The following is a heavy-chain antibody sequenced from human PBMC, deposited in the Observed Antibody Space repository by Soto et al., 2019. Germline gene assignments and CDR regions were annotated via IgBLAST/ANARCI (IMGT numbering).Heavy chain of an antibody. CDR2: ISVYHGNT. D-gene: IGHD3-10*01. V-gene: IGHV1-18*04. CDR3: ARDHGGATMALLY. J-gene: IGHJ4*02. CDR1: GYNFLNYG. Sequence: AASVKVSCKTSGYNFLNYGMSWVRQAPGQGPEWMGWISVYHGNTIYAQNFQGRVTMTTDTSTSTAYMELTSLRSDDTGVYYCARDHGGATMALLYWGQGTLVTVSS.